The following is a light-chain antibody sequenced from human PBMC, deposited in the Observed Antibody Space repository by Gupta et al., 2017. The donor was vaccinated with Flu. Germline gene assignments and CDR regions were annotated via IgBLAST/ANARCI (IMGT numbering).Light chain of an antibody. J-gene: IGLJ2*01. CDR3: CSDAGSSTLV. CDR1: SSDVGSYNL. CDR2: EGS. Sequence: QSALTQPASVSGSPGQSITISCTGTSSDVGSYNLVSWYQQHPGKAPKLMIYEGSKRPAGVSNRFSGSKSGNTASLTISGLQEEDEADYYCCSDAGSSTLVFGGGTKLTVL. V-gene: IGLV2-23*01.